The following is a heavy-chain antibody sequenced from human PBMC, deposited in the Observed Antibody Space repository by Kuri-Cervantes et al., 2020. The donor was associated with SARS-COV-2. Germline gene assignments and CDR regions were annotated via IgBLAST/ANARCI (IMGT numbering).Heavy chain of an antibody. CDR2: IKQDGSEK. CDR3: ARGTIVVVPAAALDY. D-gene: IGHD2-2*01. V-gene: IGHV3-7*01. CDR1: GFTFSSYW. J-gene: IGHJ4*02. Sequence: GESLKISCAASGFTFSSYWMSWVRQAPGKGLEWVANIKQDGSEKYYVDSVKGRFTISRDNSKNTLYLQMNSLRAEDTAVYYCARGTIVVVPAAALDYWGQGTLVTVSS.